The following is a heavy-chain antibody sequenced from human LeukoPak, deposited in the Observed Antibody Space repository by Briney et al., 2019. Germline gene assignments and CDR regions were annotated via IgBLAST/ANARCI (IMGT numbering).Heavy chain of an antibody. CDR3: ARGSPGGSGSYCDY. D-gene: IGHD3-10*01. CDR1: GGTFSCYA. J-gene: IGHJ4*02. V-gene: IGHV1-69*04. CDR2: IIPILGIA. Sequence: SVKVSCKASGGTFSCYAISWVRQAPGQGLEWMGRIIPILGIANYAQKFQGRVTITAGKSTSTAYMELSSLRSEDTAVYYCARGSPGGSGSYCDYWGQGTLVTVSS.